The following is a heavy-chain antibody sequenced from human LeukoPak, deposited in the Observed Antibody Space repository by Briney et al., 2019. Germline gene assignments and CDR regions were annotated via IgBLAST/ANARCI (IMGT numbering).Heavy chain of an antibody. D-gene: IGHD3-22*01. V-gene: IGHV1-69*13. CDR2: IIPIFGTA. CDR3: AREVDDYHSRDYSIDAFDI. CDR1: GGTFSSYA. J-gene: IGHJ3*02. Sequence: ASVKVSCKASGGTFSSYAISWVRQAPGQGLEWMGGIIPIFGTANYAQKFQGRVTITADESTSTAYMELSSLRSEDTAVYYCAREVDDYHSRDYSIDAFDIWGQGTMVTVSS.